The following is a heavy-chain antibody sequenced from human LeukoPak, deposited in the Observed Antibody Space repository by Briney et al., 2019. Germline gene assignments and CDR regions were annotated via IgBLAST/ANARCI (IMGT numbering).Heavy chain of an antibody. D-gene: IGHD3-22*01. CDR2: ISAYNGNT. J-gene: IGHJ6*02. Sequence: ASVKVSCKASGYTFTSYGISWVRQAPGQGLEWMGWISAYNGNTNYAQKLQGRVTITADESTSTAYMELSSLRSEDTAVYYCARFTMIDGMDVWGQGTTVTVSS. V-gene: IGHV1-18*01. CDR3: ARFTMIDGMDV. CDR1: GYTFTSYG.